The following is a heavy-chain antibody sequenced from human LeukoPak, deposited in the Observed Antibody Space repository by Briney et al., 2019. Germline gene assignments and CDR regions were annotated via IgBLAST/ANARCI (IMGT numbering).Heavy chain of an antibody. Sequence: GGSLRLSCAASGFTFTNHPMHWVRQASGKRLQYVSAISPSGDRTWYTDSVKGRSTISRDNSKNTMYLQMGSLRAEDMAVYYCARDDCSSTSCSAEYFQHWGQGTLVTVSS. J-gene: IGHJ1*01. CDR2: ISPSGDRT. D-gene: IGHD2-2*01. CDR3: ARDDCSSTSCSAEYFQH. V-gene: IGHV3-64*02. CDR1: GFTFTNHP.